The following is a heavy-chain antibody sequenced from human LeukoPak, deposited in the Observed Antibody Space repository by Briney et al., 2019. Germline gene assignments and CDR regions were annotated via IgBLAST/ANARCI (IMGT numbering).Heavy chain of an antibody. J-gene: IGHJ3*02. CDR1: GFTFSSYS. CDR2: ISSSSSYI. D-gene: IGHD4-23*01. V-gene: IGHV3-21*01. CDR3: ASQTASKLLWAFDI. Sequence: SGGSLRLSCAASGFTFSSYSMNWVRQAPGKGLEWVSSISSSSSYIYYADSVKGRFTISRDNAKNSLYLQMNSLRAEDTAVYYCASQTASKLLWAFDIWGQGTMVTVSS.